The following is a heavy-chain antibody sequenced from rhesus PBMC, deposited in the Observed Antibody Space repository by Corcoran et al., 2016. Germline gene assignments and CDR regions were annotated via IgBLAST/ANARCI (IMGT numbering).Heavy chain of an antibody. CDR1: GGSISGYY. J-gene: IGHJ5-1*01. CDR3: ARVFFRRFDV. Sequence: QVKLQQGGEGLVKPSETLSLTCAVYGGSISGYYWSWIRQPPGKGLEWIGNIDGNSASTNYTPSLKNRVTISNDTSKNQFSLKLSSVTAADTAVYYCARVFFRRFDVWGPGVLVTVSS. V-gene: IGHV4-73*01. CDR2: IDGNSAST. D-gene: IGHD3-3*01.